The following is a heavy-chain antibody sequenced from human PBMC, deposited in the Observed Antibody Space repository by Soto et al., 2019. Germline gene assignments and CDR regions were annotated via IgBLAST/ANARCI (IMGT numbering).Heavy chain of an antibody. CDR3: AKNSGPNWYFDL. CDR2: TSGYNGNT. D-gene: IGHD1-26*01. Sequence: QVQLVQSGAEVKKPGASVKVSCKASGYTFTSYEITWVRQAPGQGFEWMGWTSGYNGNTNYAQKFQGRVTMTTETSTSTAYMELRSLRSDDTAVYYCAKNSGPNWYFDLWGRGTLVTVSS. J-gene: IGHJ2*01. CDR1: GYTFTSYE. V-gene: IGHV1-18*01.